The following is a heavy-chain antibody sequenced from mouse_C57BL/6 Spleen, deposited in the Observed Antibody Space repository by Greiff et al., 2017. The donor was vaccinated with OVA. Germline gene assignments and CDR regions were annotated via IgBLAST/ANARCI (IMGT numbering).Heavy chain of an antibody. CDR3: ATLYYGYDGYAMDY. Sequence: EVQLVESGGGLVKPGGSLKLSCAASGFTFSDYGMHWVRQAPEKGLEWVAYISSGSSTIYYADTVKGRFTISRDNAKNTLFLQMTSLRSEDTAMNYCATLYYGYDGYAMDYWGQGTSVTVSS. CDR1: GFTFSDYG. CDR2: ISSGSSTI. V-gene: IGHV5-17*01. J-gene: IGHJ4*01. D-gene: IGHD2-2*01.